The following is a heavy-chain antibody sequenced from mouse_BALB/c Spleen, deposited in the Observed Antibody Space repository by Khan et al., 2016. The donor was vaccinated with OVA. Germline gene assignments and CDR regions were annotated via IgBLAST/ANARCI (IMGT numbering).Heavy chain of an antibody. D-gene: IGHD4-1*02. V-gene: IGHV5-6*01. J-gene: IGHJ3*01. CDR1: GFTFSSYS. CDR2: ISSGGDYT. Sequence: EVELVESGGDLVKPGGSLKLSCAASGFTFSSYSMSWVRQTPDKRLEWVASISSGGDYTYYPDSVKGRFTISRDNAKNTLYLQMSDLKSEDTAMYYCADHSTGSLAYWGQGTLVTVSA. CDR3: ADHSTGSLAY.